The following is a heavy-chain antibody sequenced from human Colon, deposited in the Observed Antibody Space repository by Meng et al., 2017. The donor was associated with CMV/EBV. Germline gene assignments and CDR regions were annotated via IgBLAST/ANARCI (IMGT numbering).Heavy chain of an antibody. CDR3: ARYTASAGTSGFDP. J-gene: IGHJ5*02. CDR1: GYTFSGYY. CDR2: INANSGGT. Sequence: ASVKVSCKGSGYTFSGYYIHWVRQAPGQGLEWMGWINANSGGTDYAQKFQGRVTMTRDTSLNTAYMELSKVTSDDTAVYYCARYTASAGTSGFDPWGQGSLVTVSS. D-gene: IGHD6-13*01. V-gene: IGHV1-2*02.